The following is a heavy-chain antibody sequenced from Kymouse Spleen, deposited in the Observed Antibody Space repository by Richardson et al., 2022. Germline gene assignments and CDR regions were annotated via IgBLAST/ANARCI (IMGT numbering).Heavy chain of an antibody. J-gene: IGHJ6*02. CDR2: IYHSGST. V-gene: IGHV4-4*02. CDR3: ARDGITGTTPYYYYYGMDV. D-gene: IGHD1-7*01. CDR1: GGSISSSNW. Sequence: QVQLQESGPGLVKPSGTLSLTCAVSGGSISSSNWWSWVRQPPGKGLEWIGEIYHSGSTNYNPSLKSRVTISVDKSKNQFSLKLSSVTAADTAVYYCARDGITGTTPYYYYYGMDVWGQGTTVTVSS.